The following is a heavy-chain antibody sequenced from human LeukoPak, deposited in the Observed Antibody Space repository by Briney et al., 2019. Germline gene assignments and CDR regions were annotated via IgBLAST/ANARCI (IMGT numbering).Heavy chain of an antibody. CDR1: GYSFTSYW. V-gene: IGHV5-51*01. CDR3: ARRGRGYCSGGSCYVDY. D-gene: IGHD2-15*01. Sequence: GESLNISCKGSGYSFTSYWIGWVRQMPGKGLEWMGIIYPGDSDTRYSPSFQGQVTISADKSISTAYLQWSSLKASDTAMYYCARRGRGYCSGGSCYVDYWGQGTLVTVSS. CDR2: IYPGDSDT. J-gene: IGHJ4*02.